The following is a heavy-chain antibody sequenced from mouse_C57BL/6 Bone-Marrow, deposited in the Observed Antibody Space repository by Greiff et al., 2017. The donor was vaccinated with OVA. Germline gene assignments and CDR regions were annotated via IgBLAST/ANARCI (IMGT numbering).Heavy chain of an antibody. CDR2: IYPGGGYT. V-gene: IGHV1-63*01. Sequence: QVQLQQSGAELVRPGTSVKMSCKASGYTFTNYWIGWAKQRPGHGLEWIGDIYPGGGYTNYNEKFKGKATLTADKSSSTAYMQFSSLTSEDSAIYYCARKGGATMVTTGAMDYWGQGTSVTVSS. J-gene: IGHJ4*01. CDR3: ARKGGATMVTTGAMDY. CDR1: GYTFTNYW. D-gene: IGHD2-2*01.